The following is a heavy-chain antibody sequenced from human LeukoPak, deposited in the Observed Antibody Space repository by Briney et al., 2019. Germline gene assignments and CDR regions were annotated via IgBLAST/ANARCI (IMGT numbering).Heavy chain of an antibody. CDR2: IFSSGNP. CDR1: GGSISNGSYY. V-gene: IGHV4-61*02. J-gene: IGHJ4*02. CDR3: ARGEEGATSFDY. D-gene: IGHD1-26*01. Sequence: SQTLSLTCTVSGGSISNGSYYWSWIRQPAGKGLEWIGRIFSSGNPDYHPSLKSRVTISIDTSKNQFSLKLTSVTAADTAVYYCARGEEGATSFDYWGQGTLVTVSS.